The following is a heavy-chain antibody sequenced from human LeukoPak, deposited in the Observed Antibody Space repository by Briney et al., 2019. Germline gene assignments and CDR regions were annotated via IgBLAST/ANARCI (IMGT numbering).Heavy chain of an antibody. V-gene: IGHV1-18*01. J-gene: IGHJ4*02. CDR1: GYTFTSYG. CDR3: ARDRDDYGDYYFDY. D-gene: IGHD4-17*01. Sequence: GASVKVSCKASGYTFTSYGISWVRQAPGQGLEWMGWISAYNGNTNYAQKLQGRVTMTTDTSTSTAYMELRSLRSDDTAVYYCARDRDDYGDYYFDYWGQGTLVTVSS. CDR2: ISAYNGNT.